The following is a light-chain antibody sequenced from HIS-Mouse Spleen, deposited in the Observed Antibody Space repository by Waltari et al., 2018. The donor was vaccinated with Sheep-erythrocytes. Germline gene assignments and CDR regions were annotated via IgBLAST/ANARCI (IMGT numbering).Light chain of an antibody. Sequence: QSALTQPASVSGSPGQSITISCTGTSSDVGSYNLVSWYQQRPGKAPNLMIYEGSKRPSGVSNRFSGSKSGNTASLTISGLQAEDEADYYCCSYAGSSTPWVFGGGTKLTVL. J-gene: IGLJ3*02. CDR3: CSYAGSSTPWV. CDR2: EGS. V-gene: IGLV2-23*01. CDR1: SSDVGSYNL.